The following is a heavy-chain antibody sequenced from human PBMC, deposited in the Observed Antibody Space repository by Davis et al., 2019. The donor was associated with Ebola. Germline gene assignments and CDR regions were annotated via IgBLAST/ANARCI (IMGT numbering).Heavy chain of an antibody. V-gene: IGHV4-61*01. D-gene: IGHD1-14*01. Sequence: PSETLSLTCTVSGGSVSSGSYYWSWIRQPPGKRLEWIGYIYYSGSTNYNPSLESRVTISVDTSKNQFSLRLSSVTAADTAVYYCARARIRPSALDYRGQGTLVTVSS. CDR1: GGSVSSGSYY. J-gene: IGHJ4*02. CDR2: IYYSGST. CDR3: ARARIRPSALDY.